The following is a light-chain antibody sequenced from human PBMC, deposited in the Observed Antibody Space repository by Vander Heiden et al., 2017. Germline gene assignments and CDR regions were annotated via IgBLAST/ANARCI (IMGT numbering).Light chain of an antibody. Sequence: DIQMTQSPSTLSASVGDRVTITCRASQSISSWLAWYQQKPGKAPKLLIYKASSLESRVPSRFSGSGSGTEFTLTISSLQPDDFATYYCQQDNSYSWTFGQGTKVEIK. CDR1: QSISSW. V-gene: IGKV1-5*03. J-gene: IGKJ1*01. CDR2: KAS. CDR3: QQDNSYSWT.